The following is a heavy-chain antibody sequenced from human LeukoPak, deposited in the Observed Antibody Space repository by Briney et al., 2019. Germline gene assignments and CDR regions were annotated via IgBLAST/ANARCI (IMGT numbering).Heavy chain of an antibody. D-gene: IGHD4-17*01. CDR3: ATGLVGLYGDYVGY. Sequence: ASVKVSCKVSGYTLTELSMHWLRQAPGKGLAWMGGFDPEDGETIYAQKFQGRVTMTEDTSTDTAYMELSSLRSEDTAVYYCATGLVGLYGDYVGYWGQGTLVSVSS. CDR1: GYTLTELS. V-gene: IGHV1-24*01. J-gene: IGHJ4*02. CDR2: FDPEDGET.